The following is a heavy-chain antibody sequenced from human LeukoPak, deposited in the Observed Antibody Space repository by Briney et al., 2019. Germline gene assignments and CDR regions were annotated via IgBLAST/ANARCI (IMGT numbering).Heavy chain of an antibody. J-gene: IGHJ4*02. V-gene: IGHV4-39*01. CDR1: GGSISSSTYY. Sequence: SETLSLTCTVSGGSISSSTYYWGWIRQPPGKGLEWIGSIYYSGSTYYNPSLKSRVTISVDTSKNQFSLKLSSVTAVDTAVYYCARTPRPSSYYYGSGSYCFDYWGQGTLVTVSS. D-gene: IGHD3-10*01. CDR3: ARTPRPSSYYYGSGSYCFDY. CDR2: IYYSGST.